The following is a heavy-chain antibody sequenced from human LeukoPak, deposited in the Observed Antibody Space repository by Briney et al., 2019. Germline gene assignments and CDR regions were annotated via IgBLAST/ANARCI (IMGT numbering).Heavy chain of an antibody. CDR1: GFTFSSYG. J-gene: IGHJ5*02. Sequence: AGGSLRLSCAASGFTFSSYGMHWVRQAPGKGLEWVAVIWYDGSNKYYADSVKGRFTISRDNSKNTLYLQMNSLRAEDTAVYYCAKDIHGHRPIAAAANWFDPWGQGTLVTVSS. CDR3: AKDIHGHRPIAAAANWFDP. V-gene: IGHV3-33*06. D-gene: IGHD6-13*01. CDR2: IWYDGSNK.